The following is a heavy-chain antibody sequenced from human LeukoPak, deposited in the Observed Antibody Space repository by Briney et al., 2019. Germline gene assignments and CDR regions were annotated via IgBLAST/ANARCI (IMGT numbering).Heavy chain of an antibody. CDR2: ISVYNGNT. J-gene: IGHJ4*02. Sequence: GASVKVSCKASGYTFSSYGISWVRQAPGQGLEWMGWISVYNGNTNYEQKLQGRVTMTTDTSTSTAYMELRSLRSDDTAVYYCARDVPIEGATTRGHDYWGQGTQATVSS. CDR1: GYTFSSYG. CDR3: ARDVPIEGATTRGHDY. D-gene: IGHD1-26*01. V-gene: IGHV1-18*01.